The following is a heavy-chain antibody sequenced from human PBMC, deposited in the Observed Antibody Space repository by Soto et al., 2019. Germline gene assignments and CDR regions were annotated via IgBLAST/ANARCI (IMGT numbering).Heavy chain of an antibody. CDR3: GRDPTGGIVVVTPGIRYGIDV. CDR2: ISRSSSTI. D-gene: IGHD2-15*01. CDR1: GFTFSTYS. J-gene: IGHJ6*02. V-gene: IGHV3-48*02. Sequence: GGSLRLSCAASGFTFSTYSMNWVRQAPVKGLEWISYISRSSSTIYYADSVKGRFIISRDNAKNSLYLQVNSLREEDSAVYYCGRDPTGGIVVVTPGIRYGIDVWGQGPNVTVYS.